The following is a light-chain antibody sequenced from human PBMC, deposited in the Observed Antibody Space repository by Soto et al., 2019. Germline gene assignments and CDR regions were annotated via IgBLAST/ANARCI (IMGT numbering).Light chain of an antibody. Sequence: DIPMTQSPSTLSASVGDRVTITCRASQSISSWLAWYQQKPGKAPKLLIYDASSLESGVPSRFRGSGSGTEFTLTISSLQPDDFATYYCQQYNSYSTFGPGTKVDIK. J-gene: IGKJ3*01. CDR1: QSISSW. V-gene: IGKV1-5*01. CDR2: DAS. CDR3: QQYNSYST.